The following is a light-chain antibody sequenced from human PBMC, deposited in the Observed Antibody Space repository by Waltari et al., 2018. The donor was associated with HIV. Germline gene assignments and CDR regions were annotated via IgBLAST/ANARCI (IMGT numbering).Light chain of an antibody. J-gene: IGLJ1*01. Sequence: QSVLTQRPSAAGTPGQRVTISCSGSSSNNGTKPVRGYQQVPGAAPKLLIHHNDHRPSGVPDRFSGSKSGTSASLAISGLHSEDEADYYCAACDDSLNGYVFGTGTKVTVL. V-gene: IGLV1-44*01. CDR3: AACDDSLNGYV. CDR2: HND. CDR1: SSNNGTKP.